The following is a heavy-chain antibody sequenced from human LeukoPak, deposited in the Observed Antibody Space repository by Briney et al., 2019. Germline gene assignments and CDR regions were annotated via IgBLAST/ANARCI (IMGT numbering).Heavy chain of an antibody. V-gene: IGHV5-51*01. CDR3: ARLDSVTAAGMDV. D-gene: IGHD4-17*01. CDR2: IYPGDSDT. Sequence: HGESLKISCKGSGYSFTSYWIGWVRQMPGKGLEWMGIIYPGDSDTRYSPSFQGQVTISADKSISTAYLQRSSLKASDTAMYYCARLDSVTAAGMDVWGQGTTVTVSS. CDR1: GYSFTSYW. J-gene: IGHJ6*02.